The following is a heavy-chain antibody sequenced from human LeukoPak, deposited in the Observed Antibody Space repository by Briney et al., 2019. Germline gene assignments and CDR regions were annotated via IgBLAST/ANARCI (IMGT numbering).Heavy chain of an antibody. J-gene: IGHJ4*02. Sequence: GESLKISCKISGYKLTNNWIGWVRQMPGKGLKWMGIIYPGDSDARYSPSFQGQVTISADKSISTAYLQWSSLKASDTAMYYCARPGQLGEYTPYYFDYWGQGVLVTVSS. V-gene: IGHV5-51*01. CDR1: GYKLTNNW. CDR3: ARPGQLGEYTPYYFDY. CDR2: IYPGDSDA. D-gene: IGHD3-16*01.